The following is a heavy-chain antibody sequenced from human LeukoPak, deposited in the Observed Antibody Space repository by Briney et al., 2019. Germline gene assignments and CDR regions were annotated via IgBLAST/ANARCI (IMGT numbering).Heavy chain of an antibody. D-gene: IGHD6-13*01. CDR3: ARVAAAGTGFDP. Sequence: SETLSLTCAVYGGSFSGYYWSWIRQPPGKGLEWIGEINHGGSTNYNPSLKSRVTISVDTSKNQFSLKLSSVTAADTAVYYCARVAAAGTGFDPWGQGTLVTVSS. V-gene: IGHV4-34*01. CDR2: INHGGST. CDR1: GGSFSGYY. J-gene: IGHJ5*02.